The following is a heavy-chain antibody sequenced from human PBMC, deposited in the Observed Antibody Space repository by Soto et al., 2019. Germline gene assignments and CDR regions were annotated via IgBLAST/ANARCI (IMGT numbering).Heavy chain of an antibody. CDR1: CDSISSRAYY. CDR2: IHSCGRS. Sequence: QVQLQESGPGLVTPSQTLSLTCTVSCDSISSRAYYWSWVRPLPGMGLEWIVYIHSCGRSYSTPSPKSRLTISGDTSENQCPLNRSSVTAADPAVDYWASSRKGGWTCDHWGQGTLDTVAS. J-gene: IGHJ4*02. V-gene: IGHV4-31*03. D-gene: IGHD6-19*01. CDR3: ASSRKGGWTCDH.